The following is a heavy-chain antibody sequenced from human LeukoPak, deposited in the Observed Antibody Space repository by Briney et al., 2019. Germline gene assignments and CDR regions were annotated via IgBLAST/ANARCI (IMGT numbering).Heavy chain of an antibody. V-gene: IGHV5-51*01. CDR3: ARRRKFSSSSQPADY. Sequence: GESLKISCKGSGYSFTSYWIGWVRQMPAKGLEWMGIIYPGESDTRYSPSFQGQVTISADKSISTAYLQWRSLKASDTAMYYCARRRKFSSSSQPADYWGQGTLVTVSS. D-gene: IGHD6-13*01. J-gene: IGHJ4*02. CDR2: IYPGESDT. CDR1: GYSFTSYW.